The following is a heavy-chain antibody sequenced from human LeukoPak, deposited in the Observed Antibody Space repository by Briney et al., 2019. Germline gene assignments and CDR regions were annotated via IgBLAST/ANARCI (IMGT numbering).Heavy chain of an antibody. J-gene: IGHJ3*02. CDR1: EFTFSTYW. V-gene: IGHV3-7*01. CDR2: INQDGSDK. D-gene: IGHD3-3*02. Sequence: GGSLRLSCVASEFTFSTYWMSWVRQAPGKGLEWVANINQDGSDKYYVDTVKGRLTISRDNAKKSLYLQMNSLRVEDTAVYYCASDPFTISAYDAFNIWGQGTVVTVSS. CDR3: ASDPFTISAYDAFNI.